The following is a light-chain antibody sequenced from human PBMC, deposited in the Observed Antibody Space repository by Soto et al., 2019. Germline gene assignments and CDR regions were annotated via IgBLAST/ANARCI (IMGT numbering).Light chain of an antibody. V-gene: IGLV2-14*01. CDR1: SSDIGAYNY. J-gene: IGLJ1*01. CDR3: FSFTTDWTHV. Sequence: SGLTEAPGVSGSPGKSITISCTGSSSDIGAYNYVSWFQQYPGKAPKLIISEVSNRPSGVSNRFSGSKSGTAASLTISGLQTEDEADYFCFSFTTDWTHVFGTGTKVTVL. CDR2: EVS.